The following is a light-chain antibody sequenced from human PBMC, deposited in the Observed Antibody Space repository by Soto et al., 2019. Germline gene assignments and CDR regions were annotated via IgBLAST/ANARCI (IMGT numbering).Light chain of an antibody. CDR3: QQYNSYPCT. Sequence: DIQMTQSPSTLSASVGDRVTITCRASQSISSWLAWYQQKPGKAPKLLIYKASSLESGVPSRFSGSGSGTEFTLTISSLQPDDFATYYCQQYNSYPCTFGQGNKVEIK. CDR1: QSISSW. V-gene: IGKV1-5*03. CDR2: KAS. J-gene: IGKJ1*01.